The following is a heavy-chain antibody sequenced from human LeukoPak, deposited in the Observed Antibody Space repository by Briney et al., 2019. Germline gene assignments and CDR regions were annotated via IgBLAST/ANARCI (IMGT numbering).Heavy chain of an antibody. J-gene: IGHJ2*01. V-gene: IGHV4-59*01. CDR1: GGSISGSY. Sequence: PSETLSLTCTVSGGSISGSYWSWIRQPPGKGLEWNGYILYSGSTNYNPSLESRVTISVDTSKNQFSLKLSSVTAADTAVYYCATVAVARYRYFDLWGRGTLVTVSS. CDR2: ILYSGST. CDR3: ATVAVARYRYFDL. D-gene: IGHD6-19*01.